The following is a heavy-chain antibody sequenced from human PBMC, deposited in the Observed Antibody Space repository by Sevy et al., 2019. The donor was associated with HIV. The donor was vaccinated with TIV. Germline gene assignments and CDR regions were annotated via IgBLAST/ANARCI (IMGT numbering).Heavy chain of an antibody. J-gene: IGHJ4*02. Sequence: GGSQRLSCAASGFTFSSYWMTWVRQAPGKGLEWVANINRDGSTKNYVDSVKGRFTISRDNAKNSLYLEMNSLRAEDTAVYYCARDDRPSGWLFDYWGQGTLVTVSS. D-gene: IGHD6-19*01. CDR2: INRDGSTK. CDR3: ARDDRPSGWLFDY. V-gene: IGHV3-7*01. CDR1: GFTFSSYW.